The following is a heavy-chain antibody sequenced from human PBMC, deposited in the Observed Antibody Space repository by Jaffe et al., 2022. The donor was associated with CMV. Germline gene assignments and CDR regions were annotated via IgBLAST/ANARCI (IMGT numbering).Heavy chain of an antibody. CDR2: IDPSDSYT. CDR1: GYSFTSYW. Sequence: EVQLVQSGAEVKKPGESLRISCKGSGYSFTSYWISWVRQMPGKGLEWMGRIDPSDSYTNYSPSFQGHVTISADKSISTAYLQWSSLKASDTAMYYCARSSGYYDSSGYYGAFDIWGQGTMVTVSS. J-gene: IGHJ3*02. V-gene: IGHV5-10-1*03. D-gene: IGHD3-22*01. CDR3: ARSSGYYDSSGYYGAFDI.